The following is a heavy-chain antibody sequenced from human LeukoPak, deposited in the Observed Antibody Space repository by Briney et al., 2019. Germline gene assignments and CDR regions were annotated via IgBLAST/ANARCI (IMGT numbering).Heavy chain of an antibody. J-gene: IGHJ4*02. CDR3: ARGISSPDDY. CDR2: IYYSGST. D-gene: IGHD3-3*02. CDR1: GGPISSSSYY. Sequence: SETLSLTCTVSGGPISSSSYYWGWIRQPPGKGLEWIGSIYYSGSTYYNPSLKSRVTISVDTSKNQFSLKLSSVTAADTAVYYCARGISSPDDYWGQGTLVTVSS. V-gene: IGHV4-39*07.